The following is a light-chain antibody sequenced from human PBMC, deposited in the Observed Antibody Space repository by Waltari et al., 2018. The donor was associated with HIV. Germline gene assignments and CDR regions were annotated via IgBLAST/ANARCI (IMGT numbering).Light chain of an antibody. CDR3: QSGGSSGSWV. CDR2: KDT. V-gene: IGLV3-25*03. J-gene: IGLJ3*02. CDR1: ALANHY. Sequence: SNELTQPPSVSVSPGQTARITCSGDALANHYTYLFQQKPGQAPVLVIYKDTERPSGIPERFSGSRSGTTVKLTISGVQAEDEADYYCQSGGSSGSWVFGGGTKLTVL.